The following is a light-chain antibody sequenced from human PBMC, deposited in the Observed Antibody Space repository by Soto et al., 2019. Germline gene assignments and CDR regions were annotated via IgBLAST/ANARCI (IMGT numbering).Light chain of an antibody. CDR2: EVS. CDR3: MQSIYLPYT. V-gene: IGKV2D-29*01. Sequence: DIVLTQTPLFLSVTPGQPASISCRSTQSLLHSDGKTYFYWFLQKAGQPPQLLIYEVSNRFSGVSDRLSGSGSGTDFTRKISRVEADDVGIYYCMQSIYLPYTFGQGTKLEIK. CDR1: QSLLHSDGKTY. J-gene: IGKJ2*01.